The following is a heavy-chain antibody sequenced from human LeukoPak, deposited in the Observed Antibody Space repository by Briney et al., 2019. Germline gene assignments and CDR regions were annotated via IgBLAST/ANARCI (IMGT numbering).Heavy chain of an antibody. Sequence: PGGSLRLSCAASRFNFASNWMHWVRQTPGKGLMWVSRINSGGSGTSYADSVEGRFTISRDNAKNTLYLQMNSLRVEDTAVYYCAGSLGPLTEYWGRGTLVTVSS. J-gene: IGHJ4*02. CDR2: INSGGSGT. D-gene: IGHD7-27*01. V-gene: IGHV3-74*01. CDR3: AGSLGPLTEY. CDR1: RFNFASNW.